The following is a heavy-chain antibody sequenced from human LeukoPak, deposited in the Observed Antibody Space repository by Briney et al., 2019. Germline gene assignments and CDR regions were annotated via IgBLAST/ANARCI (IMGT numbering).Heavy chain of an antibody. D-gene: IGHD6-13*01. CDR2: INPSGGST. CDR3: ARGGIAAAGQKNPSGY. J-gene: IGHJ4*02. V-gene: IGHV1-46*01. CDR1: GYTFTSYY. Sequence: VASVKVSCKASGYTFTSYYMHWVRQAPGQGLEWMGIINPSGGSTSYAQKFQGRVTMTRDTSISTAYMELSRLRSDDTAVYYCARGGIAAAGQKNPSGYWGQGTLVTVSS.